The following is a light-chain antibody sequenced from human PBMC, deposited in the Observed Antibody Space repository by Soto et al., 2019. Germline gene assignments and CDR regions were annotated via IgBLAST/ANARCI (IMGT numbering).Light chain of an antibody. CDR3: CSYAGSFTVI. V-gene: IGLV2-11*01. CDR2: DVS. CDR1: SSDVGGYNY. J-gene: IGLJ2*01. Sequence: QSALTQPRSVSGSLGQSVTISCSGTSSDVGGYNYVSWYQQHPDKAPKLIIYDVSVRPSGVPDRFSGSKSGNTASLTISGLQAEDEADHYCCSYAGSFTVIFGGGTKLTVL.